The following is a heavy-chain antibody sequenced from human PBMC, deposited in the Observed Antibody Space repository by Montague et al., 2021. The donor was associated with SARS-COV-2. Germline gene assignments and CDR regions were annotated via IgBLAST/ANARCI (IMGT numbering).Heavy chain of an antibody. J-gene: IGHJ3*02. CDR2: ISYDGSNK. V-gene: IGHV3-30-3*01. D-gene: IGHD3-10*01. CDR3: ARVGYGSGSYWAFDI. Sequence: SLSLSLSASGFTFSSYAMHWVRQAPGKGLEWVAVISYDGSNKFYADSVKGRFTISRDNSKNTLYLQMNSLRADDTAVYYCARVGYGSGSYWAFDIWGQGTMVTVSS. CDR1: GFTFSSYA.